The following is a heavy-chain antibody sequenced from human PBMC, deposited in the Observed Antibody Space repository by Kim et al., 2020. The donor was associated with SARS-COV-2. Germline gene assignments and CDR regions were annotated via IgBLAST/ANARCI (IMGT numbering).Heavy chain of an antibody. J-gene: IGHJ1*01. Sequence: SVKGRFTISRDNAKNTLWLQMNSLRTEDTAVYYCARAGGYGISGYYGFVHRWGRGALVTVSS. CDR3: ARAGGYGISGYYGFVHR. D-gene: IGHD3-22*01. V-gene: IGHV3-74*01.